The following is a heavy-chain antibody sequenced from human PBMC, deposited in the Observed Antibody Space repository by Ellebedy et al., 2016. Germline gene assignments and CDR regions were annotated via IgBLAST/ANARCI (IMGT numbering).Heavy chain of an antibody. CDR2: IYTSGST. J-gene: IGHJ4*02. D-gene: IGHD3-16*01. CDR1: GGSISSGSYY. V-gene: IGHV4-61*02. Sequence: LRLSXTVSGGSISSGSYYWSWIRQPAGKGLEWIGRIYTSGSTNYNPSLKSRVTMSVDTSKNQFSLKLSSVTAADTAVYYCASITFGGVSDYWGQGTLVTVSS. CDR3: ASITFGGVSDY.